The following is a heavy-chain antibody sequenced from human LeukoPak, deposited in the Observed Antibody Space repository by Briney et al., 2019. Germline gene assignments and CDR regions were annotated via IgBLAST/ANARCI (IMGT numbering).Heavy chain of an antibody. CDR3: ARDPVQRGAFDI. CDR2: IYYSGST. D-gene: IGHD6-25*01. J-gene: IGHJ3*02. CDR1: GCSISSGGYY. Sequence: SETLSLTCTVSGCSISSGGYYWSWIRPHQGNGLEEIVYIYYSGSTYYNPSLKSRVTISVDTSKNQFSLKLSSVTAADTAVYYCARDPVQRGAFDIWGQGTMVNVSS. V-gene: IGHV4-31*03.